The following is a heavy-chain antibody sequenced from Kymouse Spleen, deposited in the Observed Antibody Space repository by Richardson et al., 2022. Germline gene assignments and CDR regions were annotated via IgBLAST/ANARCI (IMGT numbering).Heavy chain of an antibody. J-gene: IGHJ6*02. CDR3: ARGMAAAFYYYYYGMDV. CDR1: GYTFTSYA. CDR2: INAGNGNT. V-gene: IGHV1-3*01. D-gene: IGHD6-13*01. Sequence: QVQLVQSGAEVKKPGASVKVSCKASGYTFTSYAMHWVRQAPGQRLEWMGWINAGNGNTKYSQKFQGRVTITRDTSASTAYMELSSLRSEDTAVYYCARGMAAAFYYYYYGMDVWGQGTTVTVSS.